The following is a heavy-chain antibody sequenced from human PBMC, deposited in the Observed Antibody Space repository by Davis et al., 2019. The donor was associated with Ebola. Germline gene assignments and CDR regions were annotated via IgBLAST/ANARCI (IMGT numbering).Heavy chain of an antibody. V-gene: IGHV1-46*01. D-gene: IGHD3-3*01. CDR3: ARPRRITIFGVVTGNYGMDV. CDR1: GYTFTSYY. Sequence: ASVKVSCKASGYTFTSYYMHWVRQAPGQGLEWMGIINPSGGSTSYAQKFQGRVTMTRDTSTSTVYMELSSLRSEDTAVYYCARPRRITIFGVVTGNYGMDVWGQGTTVTVSS. CDR2: INPSGGST. J-gene: IGHJ6*02.